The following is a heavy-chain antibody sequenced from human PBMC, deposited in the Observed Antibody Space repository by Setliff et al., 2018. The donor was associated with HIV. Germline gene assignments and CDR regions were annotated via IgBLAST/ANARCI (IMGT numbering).Heavy chain of an antibody. V-gene: IGHV7-4-1*02. CDR2: INTNTGNP. D-gene: IGHD3-16*02. CDR3: ARDEYVWGNYRYNYWFDP. J-gene: IGHJ5*02. Sequence: ASVKVSCKASGYTFTSYAMNWVRQAPGQGLEWMGWINTNTGNPTYAQGFTGRFVFSLDTSVSTAYLQISSLKAEDTAVYYCARDEYVWGNYRYNYWFDPWGQGTLVTVSS. CDR1: GYTFTSYA.